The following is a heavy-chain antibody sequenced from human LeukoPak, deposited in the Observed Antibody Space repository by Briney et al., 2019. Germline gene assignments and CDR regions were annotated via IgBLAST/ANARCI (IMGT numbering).Heavy chain of an antibody. Sequence: ASVKVSCKASGYTFTSCYMHWVRQAPGQGLEWMGIINPSGGSTSYAQKFQGRVTMTRDTSTSTVYMELSSLRSEDTAVYYCAVLIPRSSGYGGFDPWGQGTLVTVSS. CDR1: GYTFTSCY. V-gene: IGHV1-46*01. J-gene: IGHJ5*02. CDR2: INPSGGST. D-gene: IGHD4-23*01. CDR3: AVLIPRSSGYGGFDP.